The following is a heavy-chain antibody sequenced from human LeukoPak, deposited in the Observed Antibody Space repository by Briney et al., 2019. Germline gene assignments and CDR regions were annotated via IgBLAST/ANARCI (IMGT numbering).Heavy chain of an antibody. Sequence: GGSLRLSCAASGFTVSSNYMSWVRQAPGKGLEWVSAISGSGGSTYYADSVKGRFTISRDNSKNTLYLQMNSLRAEDTAVYYCAKEVAVAGCFDYWGQGTLVTVSS. CDR1: GFTVSSNY. J-gene: IGHJ4*02. V-gene: IGHV3-23*01. CDR3: AKEVAVAGCFDY. D-gene: IGHD6-19*01. CDR2: ISGSGGST.